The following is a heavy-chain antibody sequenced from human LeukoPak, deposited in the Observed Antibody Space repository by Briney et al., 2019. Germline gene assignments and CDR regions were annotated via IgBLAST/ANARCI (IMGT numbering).Heavy chain of an antibody. CDR2: INPNSGGT. CDR1: GYTFTGYY. CDR3: AREDYHDSSGYYDY. Sequence: ASVKVSCKASGYTFTGYYMHWVRQAPGQGLEWMGWINPNSGGTNYAQKFQGRVTMTRDTSISTAYMELSRLRSDDTAVYYCAREDYHDSSGYYDYWGQGTLVTVSS. J-gene: IGHJ4*02. D-gene: IGHD3-22*01. V-gene: IGHV1-2*02.